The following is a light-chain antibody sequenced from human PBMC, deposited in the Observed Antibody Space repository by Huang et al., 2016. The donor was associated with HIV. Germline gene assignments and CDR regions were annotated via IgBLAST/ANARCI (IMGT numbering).Light chain of an antibody. CDR1: QAISNS. CDR3: QQYFSTPRT. CDR2: GAS. V-gene: IGKV1-NL1*01. J-gene: IGKJ1*01. Sequence: DIQMTQSPSSLSASVGDKVSITCRASQAISNSLVWVQQQPGKAPKLLLDGASRLESGVSSRFSGSGSGTDYTLTISSLQPEDFATYYCQQYFSTPRTFGQGTKVEIK.